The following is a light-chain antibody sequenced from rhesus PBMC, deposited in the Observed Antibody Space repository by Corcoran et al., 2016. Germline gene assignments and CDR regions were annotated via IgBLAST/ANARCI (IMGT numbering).Light chain of an antibody. V-gene: IGKV1-69*01. CDR1: QGISIW. Sequence: DIQMTQSPSSLSASVGDRGTITSRASQGISIWLVWYQQKQGKAPKLMVYRASKLETGVPSRLSGSGSGTDFTLTISSLQPEDIATYYCQQHDSHPLTFGGGTKVEIK. CDR2: RAS. CDR3: QQHDSHPLT. J-gene: IGKJ4*01.